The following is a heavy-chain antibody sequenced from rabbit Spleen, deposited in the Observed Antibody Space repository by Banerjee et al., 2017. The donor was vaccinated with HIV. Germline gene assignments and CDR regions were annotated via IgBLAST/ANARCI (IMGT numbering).Heavy chain of an antibody. CDR3: ARDGSGGISYYFNL. D-gene: IGHD1-1*01. J-gene: IGHJ4*01. V-gene: IGHV1S45*01. CDR2: IYTDTDTT. CDR1: GFDFSSYYM. Sequence: QEQLKETGGGLVQPGGSLTLSCKASGFDFSSYYMSWVRQAPGKGLELIACIYTDTDTTYYTTWAKGRFTISKTSSTTVTLQMTSLTAADTATYFCARDGSGGISYYFNLWGPGTLVTV.